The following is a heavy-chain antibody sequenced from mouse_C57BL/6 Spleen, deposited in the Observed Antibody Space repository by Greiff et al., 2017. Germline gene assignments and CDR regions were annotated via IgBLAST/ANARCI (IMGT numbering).Heavy chain of an antibody. J-gene: IGHJ3*01. CDR3: ARRGYSAWFAY. D-gene: IGHD3-2*02. CDR2: INPNNGGT. CDR1: GYTFTDYN. V-gene: IGHV1-18*01. Sequence: EVQLVESGPELVKPGASVKIPCKASGYTFTDYNMDWVKQSHGKSLEWIGDINPNNGGTIYNQKFKGKATLTVDKSSSTAYMELRSLTSEDTAVYDGARRGYSAWFAYWGQGTLVTVSA.